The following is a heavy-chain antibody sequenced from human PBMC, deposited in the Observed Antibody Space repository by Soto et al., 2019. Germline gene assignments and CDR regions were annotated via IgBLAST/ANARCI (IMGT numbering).Heavy chain of an antibody. D-gene: IGHD2-21*01. CDR2: IKTKTDGGTT. CDR1: GFTFSDAW. Sequence: GGSLRLSCAASGFTFSDAWMNWVRQVPGKGLEWVGRIKTKTDGGTTDYAAPVKDRFTISRDDSKNTLYLQMSSLKNEDTAVYYCTIGPRFQSSNDYWGQGTLVTVSS. V-gene: IGHV3-15*07. CDR3: TIGPRFQSSNDY. J-gene: IGHJ4*02.